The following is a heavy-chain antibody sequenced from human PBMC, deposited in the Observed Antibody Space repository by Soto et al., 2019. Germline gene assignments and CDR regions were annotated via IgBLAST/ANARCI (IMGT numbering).Heavy chain of an antibody. CDR3: PKDLFGCGSTTKCYEGASYYFGH. V-gene: IGHV3-23*01. D-gene: IGHD2-2*01. J-gene: IGHJ4*02. Sequence: EVQLSESGGGLVQHGGSLRLSCAASGFTFSSYGMTWVRQAPGKGLEWVSGISGSGGRTYDADSVKGRFAISRDNSKNALYLQMNSLRAADMAVSYCPKDLFGCGSTTKCYEGASYYFGHWGQGTRVTVSS. CDR2: ISGSGGRT. CDR1: GFTFSSYG.